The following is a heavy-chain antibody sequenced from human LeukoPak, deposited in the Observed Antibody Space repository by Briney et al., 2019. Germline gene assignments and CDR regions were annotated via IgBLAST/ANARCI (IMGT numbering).Heavy chain of an antibody. J-gene: IGHJ5*02. CDR2: INHSGIT. Sequence: SETLSLTCAVYGGSFSDYYWNWIRQPPGKGLEWIGEINHSGITNYNPSLKSRVTISVDTSKNQFSLKLRSVTAADTAVYYCARVYGDYVPNWFDPWGQGTLVTVSS. CDR1: GGSFSDYY. V-gene: IGHV4-34*01. CDR3: ARVYGDYVPNWFDP. D-gene: IGHD4-17*01.